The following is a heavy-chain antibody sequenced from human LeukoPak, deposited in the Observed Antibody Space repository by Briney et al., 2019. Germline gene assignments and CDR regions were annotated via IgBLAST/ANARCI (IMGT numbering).Heavy chain of an antibody. J-gene: IGHJ6*02. CDR1: GFTFSSYA. D-gene: IGHD6-13*01. CDR3: AKGDSSSWYRDSIQYYGMDV. CDR2: ISGSGGST. V-gene: IGHV3-23*01. Sequence: GGSLRLSCAASGFTFSSYAMSWVRQAPGKGLEWVSDISGSGGSTYYADSVKGRFTISRDNSKNTLYLQMNSLRAEDTAVYYCAKGDSSSWYRDSIQYYGMDVWGQGTTVTVSS.